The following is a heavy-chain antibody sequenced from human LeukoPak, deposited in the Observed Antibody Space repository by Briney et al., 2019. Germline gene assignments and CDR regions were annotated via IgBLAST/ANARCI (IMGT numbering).Heavy chain of an antibody. V-gene: IGHV3-23*01. Sequence: GGSLRLSCAASGFIFSTYSMNWVRQAPGKGLEWVSSISGSGGSTYYADSVKGRFTISRDNSKNTLYLQMNSLRAEDTAVYYCATKQYYYGSGSYFFDYWGQGTLVTVSS. CDR3: ATKQYYYGSGSYFFDY. CDR2: ISGSGGST. D-gene: IGHD3-10*01. J-gene: IGHJ4*02. CDR1: GFIFSTYS.